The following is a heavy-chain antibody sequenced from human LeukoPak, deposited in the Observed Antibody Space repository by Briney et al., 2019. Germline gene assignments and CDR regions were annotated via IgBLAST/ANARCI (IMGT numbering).Heavy chain of an antibody. Sequence: GGSPRLSCAASGFTFSSYAMSWVRQAPGKGLEWVSGISGGGGSTYYADSVKGRFTISRDNSKNTLYLQMNSLRAEDTAVYYCAKESSATVTTGDYYYGMDVWGQGTTVTVSS. V-gene: IGHV3-23*01. CDR1: GFTFSSYA. CDR3: AKESSATVTTGDYYYGMDV. J-gene: IGHJ6*02. D-gene: IGHD4-17*01. CDR2: ISGGGGST.